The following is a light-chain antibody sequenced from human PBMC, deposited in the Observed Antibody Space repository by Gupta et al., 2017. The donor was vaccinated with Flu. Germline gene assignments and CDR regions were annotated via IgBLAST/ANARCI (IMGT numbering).Light chain of an antibody. CDR1: SSNIGVDYN. CDR2: GNS. CDR3: QSYDSSLSGYV. J-gene: IGLJ1*01. Sequence: VTIPSTASSSNIGVDYNVYCYQQRPGTAPKLLIYGNSNRPSGVPDRFSGSKSGTSASLAITGLQAEDEADYYCQSYDSSLSGYVFGTGTKVTVL. V-gene: IGLV1-40*01.